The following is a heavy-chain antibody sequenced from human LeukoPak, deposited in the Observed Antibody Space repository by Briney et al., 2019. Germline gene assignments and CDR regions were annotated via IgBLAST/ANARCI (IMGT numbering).Heavy chain of an antibody. D-gene: IGHD1-26*01. CDR2: INPNSGGT. J-gene: IGHJ3*02. Sequence: ASVKVSCKASGYTFTGYYMHWVRQAPGQGLEWMGWINPNSGGTNYAQKFQGRVTMTRDTSISTAYMELSRLRSDDTAVYYCARRGRVGATRNAFDIWGQGTMVTVSS. CDR1: GYTFTGYY. CDR3: ARRGRVGATRNAFDI. V-gene: IGHV1-2*02.